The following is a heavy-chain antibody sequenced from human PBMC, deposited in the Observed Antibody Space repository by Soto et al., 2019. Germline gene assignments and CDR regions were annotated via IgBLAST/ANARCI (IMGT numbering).Heavy chain of an antibody. CDR2: IYYSGST. D-gene: IGHD2-15*01. V-gene: IGHV4-31*03. CDR3: ARILLGYCSGGSCYPTPTFDY. J-gene: IGHJ4*02. CDR1: GGSISGGGYY. Sequence: PSETLSLTCTVSGGSISGGGYYWSWIRQHPGKGLEWIGYIYYSGSTYYNPSLKSRVTIPVDTSKNQFSLKLSSVTAADTAVYYCARILLGYCSGGSCYPTPTFDYWGQGTLVTVSS.